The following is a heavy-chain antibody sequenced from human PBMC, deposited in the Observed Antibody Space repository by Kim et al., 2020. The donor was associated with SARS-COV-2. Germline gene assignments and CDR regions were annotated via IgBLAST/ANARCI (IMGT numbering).Heavy chain of an antibody. J-gene: IGHJ4*02. CDR1: GGTFSSYA. D-gene: IGHD3-22*01. Sequence: SVKVSCKASGGTFSSYAISWVRQAPGQGLEWMGGIIPIFGTANYAQKFQGRVTITADESTSTAYMELSSLRSEDTAVYYCATRGAYYYDSSGYYYDSLDYWGQGTLVTVSS. CDR2: IIPIFGTA. V-gene: IGHV1-69*13. CDR3: ATRGAYYYDSSGYYYDSLDY.